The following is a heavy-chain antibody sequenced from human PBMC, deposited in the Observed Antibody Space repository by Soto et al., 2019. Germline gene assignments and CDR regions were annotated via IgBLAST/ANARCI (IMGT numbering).Heavy chain of an antibody. Sequence: SVKVSCKASGGTFSSYAISWVRQAPGQGLEWMGGIIPIFGTANYAQKFQGRVTITADESTSTAYMELSSLRSEDTAVYYCAGLYCGGDCYLPLYYYYGMDVWGQGTTVTVSS. CDR2: IIPIFGTA. CDR1: GGTFSSYA. D-gene: IGHD2-21*02. CDR3: AGLYCGGDCYLPLYYYYGMDV. V-gene: IGHV1-69*13. J-gene: IGHJ6*02.